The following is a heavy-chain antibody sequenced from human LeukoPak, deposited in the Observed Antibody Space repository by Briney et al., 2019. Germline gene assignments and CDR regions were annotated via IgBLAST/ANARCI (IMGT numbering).Heavy chain of an antibody. CDR2: ISGSGDST. D-gene: IGHD4-17*01. V-gene: IGHV3-23*01. J-gene: IGHJ2*01. CDR1: GFTFSNYA. CDR3: AKASYGTSWNFDL. Sequence: AGSLRLSCAASGFTFSNYAMSWVRQPPGKGLEWVSAISGSGDSTYYADSVKGRFTISRDNSKNTLYLQMNSLTAEDTAVYYCAKASYGTSWNFDLWGRGTLVTVSS.